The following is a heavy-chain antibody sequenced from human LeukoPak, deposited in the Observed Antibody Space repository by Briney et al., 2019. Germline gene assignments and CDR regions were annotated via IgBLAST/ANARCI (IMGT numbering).Heavy chain of an antibody. CDR1: GFTFSSYG. D-gene: IGHD3-22*01. Sequence: PGGSLRLSCAASGFTFSSYGMSWVRQAPGKGLEWVSGISGSGGSTCYADSVKGRFTISRDNSKNTVYLQMSSLRAEDTAVYYCAKDSAYDSSGYYLYYFDYWGQGTLVTVSS. J-gene: IGHJ4*02. CDR3: AKDSAYDSSGYYLYYFDY. V-gene: IGHV3-23*01. CDR2: ISGSGGST.